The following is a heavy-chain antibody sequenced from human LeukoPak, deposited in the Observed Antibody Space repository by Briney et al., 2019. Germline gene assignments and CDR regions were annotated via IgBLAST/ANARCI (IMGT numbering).Heavy chain of an antibody. CDR3: AKDLLNHWFPYTNWFDP. CDR1: GGSISSYY. CDR2: IYYSGST. D-gene: IGHD3-9*01. J-gene: IGHJ5*02. Sequence: PSETLSLTCTVSGGSISSYYWSWIRQPPGKGLEWIGYIYYSGSTNYNPSLKSRVTISVDTSKNQFSLKLSSVTAADTAVYYCAKDLLNHWFPYTNWFDPWGQGTLVTVSS. V-gene: IGHV4-59*01.